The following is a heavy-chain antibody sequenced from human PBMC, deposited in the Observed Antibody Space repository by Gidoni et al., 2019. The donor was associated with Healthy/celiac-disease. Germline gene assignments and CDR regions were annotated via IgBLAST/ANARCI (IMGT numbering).Heavy chain of an antibody. CDR2: IYHSGST. CDR3: ARDLRYNWFDP. CDR1: GGPISSGGYS. J-gene: IGHJ5*02. Sequence: HLQLQESGSGLVKPSQTLSLTCAVSGGPISSGGYSCSWIRQPPGKGLEWSGYIYHSGSTYYNPSLKSRVTISVDRSKNQFSLKLSSVTAADTAVYYCARDLRYNWFDPWGQGTLVTVSS. V-gene: IGHV4-30-2*01. D-gene: IGHD3-9*01.